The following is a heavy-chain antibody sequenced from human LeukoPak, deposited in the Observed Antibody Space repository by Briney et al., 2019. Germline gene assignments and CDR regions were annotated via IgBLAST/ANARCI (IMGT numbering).Heavy chain of an antibody. CDR2: IYYTGST. CDR1: GGSISSSSYY. D-gene: IGHD3-22*01. J-gene: IGHJ6*03. CDR3: TRGSIAYYYMDV. Sequence: SETLSLTCTVSGGSISSSSYYWGWIRQPPGKRLEWIGTIYYTGSTYYNPSLKSRVTISVHTPKNQFSLKLSSVTAADTAVYYCTRGSIAYYYMDVWGKGTTVTISS. V-gene: IGHV4-39*07.